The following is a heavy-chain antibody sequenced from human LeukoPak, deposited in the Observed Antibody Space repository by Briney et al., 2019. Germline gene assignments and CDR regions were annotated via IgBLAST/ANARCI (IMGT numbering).Heavy chain of an antibody. Sequence: GGSLRLSCAASGFTFSSYAKSWVRQAPGKGLEWVSAISGSGGSTYYAHSVKGRFTISRDNSKNTLYLQMNSLRAEDTAVYYCAKDRPYDFLTGPADYWGQGTLVTVS. D-gene: IGHD3-9*01. CDR3: AKDRPYDFLTGPADY. CDR1: GFTFSSYA. CDR2: ISGSGGST. V-gene: IGHV3-23*01. J-gene: IGHJ4*02.